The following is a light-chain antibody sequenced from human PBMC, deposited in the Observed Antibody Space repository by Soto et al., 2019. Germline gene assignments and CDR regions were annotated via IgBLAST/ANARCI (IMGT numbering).Light chain of an antibody. V-gene: IGKV3-20*01. J-gene: IGKJ3*01. CDR1: QSISSNY. CDR2: GSS. CDR3: QQYGSSPFT. Sequence: EIVLTQSPGTLSLSPGERATLSCWASQSISSNYLAWYQQKPGQAPRLLISGSSIRATGIPKRFSGSASGTNFTLTMSSLEPEDFAVFYCQQYGSSPFTFGPGLKVDFK.